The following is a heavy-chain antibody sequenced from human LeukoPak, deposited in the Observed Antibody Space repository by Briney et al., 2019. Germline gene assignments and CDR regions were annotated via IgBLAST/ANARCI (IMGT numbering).Heavy chain of an antibody. CDR2: TRNKANTYTT. CDR1: GFTFSDHY. J-gene: IGHJ6*02. V-gene: IGHV3-72*01. D-gene: IGHD6-19*01. Sequence: PGGSLRLSCAASGFTFSDHYMDWVRQAPGKGLEWVGRTRNKANTYTTEYAASVKGRFTISRDDSKNSLYLQMNSLNTEDTAVYYCARDVKAVAGVYYYSGMDVWGQGTTVTVSS. CDR3: ARDVKAVAGVYYYSGMDV.